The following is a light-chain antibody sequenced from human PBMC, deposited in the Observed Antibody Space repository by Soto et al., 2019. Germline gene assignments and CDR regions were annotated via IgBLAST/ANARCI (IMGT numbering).Light chain of an antibody. Sequence: EFVLTQSPATLSLSPGERASLSCSASHTVINNYLAWYQQKPGQAPRLLIYDASSRATGIPDRFSGGGSGTDFTLTISRLEPEDFAVYYCQQFSSYPLTFGGGTKVDNK. CDR2: DAS. CDR3: QQFSSYPLT. V-gene: IGKV3-20*01. J-gene: IGKJ4*01. CDR1: HTVINNY.